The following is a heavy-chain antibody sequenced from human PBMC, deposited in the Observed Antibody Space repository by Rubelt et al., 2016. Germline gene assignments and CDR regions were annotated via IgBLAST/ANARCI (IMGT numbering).Heavy chain of an antibody. CDR2: ISAYNGNT. V-gene: IGHV1-18*01. Sequence: QVQLVQSGAEVKKPGASVKVSCKASGYTFTSYGISWVRQAPGQGLEWMGWISAYNGNTIYAQKSQGRFTMTTDTATGTAYMELRSLRSDDTAVYYCARDKEWLATRGFQNWFDPWGQGTLVTVSS. D-gene: IGHD6-19*01. J-gene: IGHJ5*02. CDR3: ARDKEWLATRGFQNWFDP. CDR1: GYTFTSYG.